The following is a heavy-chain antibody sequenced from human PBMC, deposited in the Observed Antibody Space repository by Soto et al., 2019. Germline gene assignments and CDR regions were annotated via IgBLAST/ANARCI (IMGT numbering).Heavy chain of an antibody. Sequence: QVQLQESGPGLVKPSQTLSLSCTVSGGSISSAAYYWSWIRQHPGKFLDWIGYISHSGSTYYTPSLQSRLIISADTSKTQFSLNLTSVTAADTAVYYCAREYTYGLNFFDCWGQGDLVTGPS. CDR1: GGSISSAAYY. J-gene: IGHJ4*02. CDR2: ISHSGST. CDR3: AREYTYGLNFFDC. V-gene: IGHV4-31*03. D-gene: IGHD5-18*01.